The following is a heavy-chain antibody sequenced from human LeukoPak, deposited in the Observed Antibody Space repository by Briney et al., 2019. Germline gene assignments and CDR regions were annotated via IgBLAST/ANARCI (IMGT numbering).Heavy chain of an antibody. Sequence: GGSLRLSCAASGFTLKSHEINWVRRAPGKGLEWVSYISSSGTITYYADSLKGRFTISRDNANNSVYLQMNSLRDEDTAVYYCARERIDYSDYGLYYGMDVWGQGTTVTVSS. J-gene: IGHJ6*02. D-gene: IGHD4-17*01. CDR1: GFTLKSHE. CDR2: ISSSGTIT. CDR3: ARERIDYSDYGLYYGMDV. V-gene: IGHV3-48*03.